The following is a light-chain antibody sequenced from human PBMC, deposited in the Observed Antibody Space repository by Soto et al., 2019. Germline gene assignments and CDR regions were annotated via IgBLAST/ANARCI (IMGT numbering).Light chain of an antibody. V-gene: IGLV2-14*01. Sequence: QSVLTQPASVSGSPGQSITISCTGTSRDVGGYNYVSWYQQHPGKAPKLMIYDVSNRPSGVSNRFSGSKSGNMASLTISGLQAEDDADYYCSSYTSRSSSTYVFGTGTRSPS. CDR3: SSYTSRSSSTYV. J-gene: IGLJ1*01. CDR2: DVS. CDR1: SRDVGGYNY.